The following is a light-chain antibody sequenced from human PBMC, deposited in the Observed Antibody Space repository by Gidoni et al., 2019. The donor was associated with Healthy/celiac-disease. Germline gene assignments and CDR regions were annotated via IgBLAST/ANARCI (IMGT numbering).Light chain of an antibody. Sequence: GVSNRFSGSKSGNTASLTISGLQAEDEADYYCSSYTSSSTFHVFGTGTKVTVL. J-gene: IGLJ1*01. V-gene: IGLV2-14*01. CDR3: SSYTSSSTFHV.